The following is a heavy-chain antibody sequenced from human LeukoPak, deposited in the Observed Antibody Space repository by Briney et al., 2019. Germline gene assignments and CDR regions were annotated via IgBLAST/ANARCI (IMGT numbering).Heavy chain of an antibody. V-gene: IGHV4-34*01. Sequence: PSETLSLTCAVYGGSFSGYYWSWVRQPPGKGLEWIGEINHSGSTNYNPSLKSRVTISVDTSKNQFSLKLSSVTAADTAVYYCASVSDLLLRVGCLDVWGKGATVTVSS. CDR2: INHSGST. CDR1: GGSFSGYY. D-gene: IGHD5/OR15-5a*01. CDR3: ASVSDLLLRVGCLDV. J-gene: IGHJ6*04.